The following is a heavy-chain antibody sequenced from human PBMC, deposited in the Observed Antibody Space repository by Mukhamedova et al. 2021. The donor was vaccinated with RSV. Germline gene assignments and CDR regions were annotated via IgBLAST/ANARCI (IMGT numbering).Heavy chain of an antibody. Sequence: MGWINAGNGNTKYSQKFQGRVTITRDTSANTAYMELSSLRSEDTAVYYCARGSYDILTGPDDWFDPWGQGTLVTVSS. J-gene: IGHJ5*02. CDR2: INAGNGNT. CDR3: ARGSYDILTGPDDWFDP. D-gene: IGHD3-9*01. V-gene: IGHV1-3*01.